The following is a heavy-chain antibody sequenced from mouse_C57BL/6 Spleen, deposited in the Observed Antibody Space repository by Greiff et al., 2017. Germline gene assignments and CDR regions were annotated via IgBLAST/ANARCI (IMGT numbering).Heavy chain of an antibody. Sequence: EVKLMESGGGLVKPGGSLKLSCAASGFTFSDYGMHWVRQAPEKGLEWVAYISSGSSTIYYADTVKGRFTISRDNAKNTLFLQMTSLRSEDTAMYYCARREWGDYWGQGTTLTVSS. CDR3: ARREWGDY. V-gene: IGHV5-17*01. CDR1: GFTFSDYG. J-gene: IGHJ2*01. CDR2: ISSGSSTI.